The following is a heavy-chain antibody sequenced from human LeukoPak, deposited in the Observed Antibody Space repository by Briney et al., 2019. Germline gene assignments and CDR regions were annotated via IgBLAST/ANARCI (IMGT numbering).Heavy chain of an antibody. Sequence: ASVEVSCKASGYTFTGYYMHWVRQAPGQGLEWMGWINPNSGGTNYAQKFQGRVTTTRDTSISTAYMELSRLRSDDTAVYYCARPPLYSSGCFDYWGQGTLVTVSS. J-gene: IGHJ4*02. CDR3: ARPPLYSSGCFDY. CDR1: GYTFTGYY. CDR2: INPNSGGT. V-gene: IGHV1-2*02. D-gene: IGHD6-19*01.